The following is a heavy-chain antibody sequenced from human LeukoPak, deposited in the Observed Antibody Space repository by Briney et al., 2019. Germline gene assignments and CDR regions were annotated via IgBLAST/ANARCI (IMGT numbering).Heavy chain of an antibody. J-gene: IGHJ4*02. Sequence: SVRVSCKASVYTFTSYGISGVRQAPGQGLEWMGWISAYNGNTNYAQKPQGRVTMTTDTSTSTAYMELRSLRSDDPAVYYCARDRPRFQDYYGSGRYYFDYWGQGTLVTVSS. CDR2: ISAYNGNT. V-gene: IGHV1-18*01. CDR1: VYTFTSYG. D-gene: IGHD3-10*01. CDR3: ARDRPRFQDYYGSGRYYFDY.